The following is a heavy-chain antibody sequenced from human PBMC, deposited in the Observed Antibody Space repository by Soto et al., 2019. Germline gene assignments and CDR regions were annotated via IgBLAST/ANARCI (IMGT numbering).Heavy chain of an antibody. CDR3: ASEYSLRYSGYEARYYYYGMEV. Sequence: VESLEISCKGSGYSFTSYWIGWVRQIPWEGLEWMGIIYPCDSDTRYSPSFQGQVTISADKSISTAYLQWSSLKASDTAMYYCASEYSLRYSGYEARYYYYGMEVWGQGNTVNVSS. D-gene: IGHD5-12*01. CDR2: IYPCDSDT. CDR1: GYSFTSYW. J-gene: IGHJ6*02. V-gene: IGHV5-51*01.